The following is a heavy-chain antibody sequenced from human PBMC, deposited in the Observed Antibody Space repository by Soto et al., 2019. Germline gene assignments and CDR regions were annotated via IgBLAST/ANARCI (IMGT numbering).Heavy chain of an antibody. J-gene: IGHJ4*02. CDR3: ARDQGP. CDR2: ISYDGSNK. V-gene: IGHV3-30-3*01. CDR1: GFTFSSYA. Sequence: QVQLVESGGGVVQPGRSLRLSCAASGFTFSSYAMHWVRQAPGKGLEWVAVISYDGSNKYYADSVKGRFTISRDNSKNTLYLQMNSLRAEDTAVYYCARDQGPWGQGTLVTVSS.